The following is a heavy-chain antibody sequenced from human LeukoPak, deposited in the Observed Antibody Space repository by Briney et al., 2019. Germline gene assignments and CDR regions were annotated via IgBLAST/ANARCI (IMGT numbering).Heavy chain of an antibody. Sequence: SVKVSCKASGYTFTSYGISWVRQAPGQGLEWMGGIIPIFGTANYAQKFQGRVTITADESTSTAYMELSSLRSEDTAVYYCARDPRNGGGQYWGQGTLVTVSS. CDR1: GYTFTSYG. J-gene: IGHJ4*02. V-gene: IGHV1-69*13. D-gene: IGHD1-1*01. CDR3: ARDPRNGGGQY. CDR2: IIPIFGTA.